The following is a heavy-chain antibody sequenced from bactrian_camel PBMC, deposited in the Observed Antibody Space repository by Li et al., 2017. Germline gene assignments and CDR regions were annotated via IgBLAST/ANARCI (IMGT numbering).Heavy chain of an antibody. CDR2: IYEHTSDT. J-gene: IGHJ4*01. V-gene: IGHV3-2*01. CDR3: AADPYCARDWSPAEPTSY. CDR1: GFTFSSFY. D-gene: IGHD3*01. Sequence: VQLVESGGGLVQPGGSLRLSCAASGFTFSSFYMSWVRQAPGKGLEWVSGIYEHTSDTYHADSVKGRFTISRDNAKNTLYLQMNSLKPEDTAMYHCAADPYCARDWSPAEPTSYGGQGTQVTVS.